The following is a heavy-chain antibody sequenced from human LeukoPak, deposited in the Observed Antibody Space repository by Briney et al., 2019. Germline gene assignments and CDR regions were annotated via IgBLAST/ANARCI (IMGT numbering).Heavy chain of an antibody. V-gene: IGHV3-7*01. CDR3: ARDYGSVYYFDY. Sequence: GGSLRLSCAASGFTFSSYWMSWVRQAQRNGIEWVANIKPDGSEKYHVDSVKGRFTISRDNAKNSLYLQMNSLRAEDTAVYYCARDYGSVYYFDYWGQGTLVTVSS. CDR1: GFTFSSYW. D-gene: IGHD3-10*01. J-gene: IGHJ4*02. CDR2: IKPDGSEK.